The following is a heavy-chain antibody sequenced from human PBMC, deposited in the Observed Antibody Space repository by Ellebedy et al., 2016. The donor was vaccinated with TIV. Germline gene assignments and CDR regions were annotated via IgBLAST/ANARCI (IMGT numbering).Heavy chain of an antibody. J-gene: IGHJ3*01. V-gene: IGHV3-48*02. Sequence: GESLKISCAASGFTFSNWNMNWVRQAPGKGLEWVSYIDKRGSTTYYADLLKGRFTISRDNAKNSLYLQMNSLRDEDTAVYYCARALELLAFDVWGQGTMVTVSS. D-gene: IGHD2/OR15-2a*01. CDR1: GFTFSNWN. CDR3: ARALELLAFDV. CDR2: IDKRGSTT.